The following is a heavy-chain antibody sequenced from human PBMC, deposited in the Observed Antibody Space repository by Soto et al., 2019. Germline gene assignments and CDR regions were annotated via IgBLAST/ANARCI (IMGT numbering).Heavy chain of an antibody. V-gene: IGHV1-18*01. J-gene: IGHJ6*03. CDR2: ISAYNGNT. CDR1: GYTFTSYG. D-gene: IGHD6-6*01. CDR3: ARENGGVVPAAKSIAARPAGYYYYYYMDV. Sequence: ASVKVSCKASGYTFTSYGISWVRQAPGQGLEWMGWISAYNGNTNYAQKLQGRVTMTTDTSTSTAYMELRSLRSDDTAAYYCARENGGVVPAAKSIAARPAGYYYYYYMDVWGKGTTVTVSS.